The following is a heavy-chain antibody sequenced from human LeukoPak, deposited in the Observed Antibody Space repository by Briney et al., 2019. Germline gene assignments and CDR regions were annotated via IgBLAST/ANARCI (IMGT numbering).Heavy chain of an antibody. Sequence: GGSLRLSCAASGFPFSRYELNCVRQAPGKGLDWVSYISSSGSAIYYADSVKGRFTISRDNAKNSLYLQMNSLRAEDTAVYYCARARRDCSGGSCYPDYNWFYTSGQGTLVTVSS. J-gene: IGHJ5*02. CDR1: GFPFSRYE. CDR3: ARARRDCSGGSCYPDYNWFYT. D-gene: IGHD2-15*01. CDR2: ISSSGSAI. V-gene: IGHV3-48*03.